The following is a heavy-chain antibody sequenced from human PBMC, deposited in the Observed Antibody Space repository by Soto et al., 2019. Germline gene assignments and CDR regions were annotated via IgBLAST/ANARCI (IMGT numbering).Heavy chain of an antibody. CDR1: GLIFKSCE. J-gene: IGHJ6*02. V-gene: IGHV3-21*01. CDR3: ARAGGYIITSQGHRGYDMAV. D-gene: IGHD3-10*01. CDR2: ISSFSNYM. Sequence: GQALRLSWTVSGLIFKSCEQNWFLLVLWKGMEWVSSISSFSNYMYYTDSVKGRFTISRDNARNSLYLQMNSLRAEDTAVYYCARAGGYIITSQGHRGYDMAVCGQGTTVPVSS.